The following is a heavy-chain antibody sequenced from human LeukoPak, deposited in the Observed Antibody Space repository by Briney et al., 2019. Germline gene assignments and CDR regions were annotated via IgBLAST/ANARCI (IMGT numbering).Heavy chain of an antibody. J-gene: IGHJ4*02. D-gene: IGHD6-13*01. V-gene: IGHV1-24*01. CDR3: AQKSSSWTNFDY. CDR1: GYTLTELS. CDR2: FDPEDGET. Sequence: ASVKVSFKVSGYTLTELSMHWVRQAPGKGVEWMGGFDPEDGETIYAQKFQGRVTMTEDTSTDTAYMELSSLRSEDTAVYYCAQKSSSWTNFDYWGQGTLVTVSS.